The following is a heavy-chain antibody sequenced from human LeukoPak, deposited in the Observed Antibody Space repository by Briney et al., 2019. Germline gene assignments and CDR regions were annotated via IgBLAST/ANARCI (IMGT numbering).Heavy chain of an antibody. CDR2: IYTSGST. V-gene: IGHV4-61*02. J-gene: IGHJ4*02. Sequence: SETLSLTCTVSGGSISSGSYYWSWIRQPAGKGLEWIGRIYTSGSTNYNPSLKSRVTISVDTSKNQFSLKLSSVTAADTAVYYCARGGASFDYRGQGTLVTVSS. CDR3: ARGGASFDY. D-gene: IGHD5-12*01. CDR1: GGSISSGSYY.